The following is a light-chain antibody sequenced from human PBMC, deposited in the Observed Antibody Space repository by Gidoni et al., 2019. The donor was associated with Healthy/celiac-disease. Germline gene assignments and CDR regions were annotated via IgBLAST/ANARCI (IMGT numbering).Light chain of an antibody. V-gene: IGLV2-14*03. CDR3: SSYTSSSTYV. CDR1: SSDVGGYNY. CDR2: DVS. J-gene: IGLJ1*01. Sequence: QSALTQPASVSGSPGQSINISCTGTSSDVGGYNYVSWYQQPPGKAPKLMIYDVSNRTSGVSNRFSVSKSGNTASLTISGLQAEDEADYYCSSYTSSSTYVFGTGTKVTVL.